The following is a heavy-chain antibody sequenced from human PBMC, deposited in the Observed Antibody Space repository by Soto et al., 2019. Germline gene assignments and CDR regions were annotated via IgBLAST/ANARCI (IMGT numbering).Heavy chain of an antibody. V-gene: IGHV4-39*01. J-gene: IGHJ6*02. Sequence: SETLSLTCSVSGGSISSGPDSWGWIRQPPGKGLEWIGTFHYSGRTYYSPSLESRVTISVDTSKNQFSLKVSSVTAADTAVFYCARLAGYCSGTSCYGYSGMDVWGQGNTVPVSS. CDR3: ARLAGYCSGTSCYGYSGMDV. D-gene: IGHD2-2*01. CDR2: FHYSGRT. CDR1: GGSISSGPDS.